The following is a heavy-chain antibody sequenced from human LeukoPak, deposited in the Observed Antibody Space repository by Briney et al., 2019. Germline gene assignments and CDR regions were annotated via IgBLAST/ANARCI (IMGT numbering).Heavy chain of an antibody. Sequence: SVKVSCKASGSTFTSYATSWVRHAPGQGLKWTGGIIPIFGIANYAQKFQGRVTITTDESTSTAYMQLSSLRAEDTAVYYCARAELERSGYYFDYWGQGTLVTVSS. CDR2: IIPIFGIA. J-gene: IGHJ4*02. CDR1: GSTFTSYA. V-gene: IGHV1-69*05. D-gene: IGHD1-1*01. CDR3: ARAELERSGYYFDY.